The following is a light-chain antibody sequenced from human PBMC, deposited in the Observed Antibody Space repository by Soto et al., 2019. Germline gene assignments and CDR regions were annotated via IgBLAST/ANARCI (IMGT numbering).Light chain of an antibody. CDR1: QSVSSY. CDR3: QQRSNWIT. V-gene: IGKV3-11*01. Sequence: EIVLTQSPATLSLSPGARATLSCRASQSVSSYLAWYQQKPGQAPRLLIYDASNRATGIPARFSGSGSGTDFTLTISSLETEDFAVYYCQQRSNWITFGQGTRLEIK. J-gene: IGKJ5*01. CDR2: DAS.